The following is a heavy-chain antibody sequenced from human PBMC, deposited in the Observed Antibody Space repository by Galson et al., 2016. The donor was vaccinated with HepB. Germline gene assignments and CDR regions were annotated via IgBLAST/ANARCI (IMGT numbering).Heavy chain of an antibody. V-gene: IGHV3-48*04. CDR1: GFDFSIYS. D-gene: IGHD4-11*01. Sequence: SLRLSCAASGFDFSIYSMNWVRQAPGKGPEWVSYIGGSSGTILYADSVKGRFTVSRDNAKNSLYLQMNSLRAEDTAVYYCAAEGTTFDDWGQGTLVTVSS. J-gene: IGHJ4*02. CDR2: IGGSSGTI. CDR3: AAEGTTFDD.